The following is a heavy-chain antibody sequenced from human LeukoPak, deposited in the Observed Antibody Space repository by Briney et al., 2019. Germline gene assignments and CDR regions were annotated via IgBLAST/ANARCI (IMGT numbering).Heavy chain of an antibody. D-gene: IGHD2-2*01. CDR2: MNQDGREK. CDR1: GFTFSSYW. V-gene: IGHV3-7*01. CDR3: AREIPGAMNAFDI. Sequence: GGSLRLSCAASGFTFSSYWMSWVRQAPGKGLEWVANMNQDGREKYYADSLRGRFTISRDNAQNSLYLQMNGLRAEDTAVYYCAREIPGAMNAFDIWGQGTMVTVST. J-gene: IGHJ3*02.